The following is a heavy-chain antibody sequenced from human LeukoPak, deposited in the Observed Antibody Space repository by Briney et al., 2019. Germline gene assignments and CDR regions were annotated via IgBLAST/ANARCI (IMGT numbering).Heavy chain of an antibody. Sequence: SETLSLTCAVYGGSFSGYYWSWIRQPQGKGLEWIGEINHSGSTNYNPSLKSRVTISVDTSKNQFSLKLSSVTAADTAVYYCARRRVGAGYNDYWGQGTLVTVSS. CDR3: ARRRVGAGYNDY. CDR2: INHSGST. D-gene: IGHD5-24*01. V-gene: IGHV4-34*01. J-gene: IGHJ4*02. CDR1: GGSFSGYY.